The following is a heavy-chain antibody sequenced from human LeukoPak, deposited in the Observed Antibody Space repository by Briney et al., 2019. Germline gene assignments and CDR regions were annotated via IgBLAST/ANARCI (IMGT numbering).Heavy chain of an antibody. Sequence: GGSLRLSCAASGFSFSSHGMSWVRQAPGKGLVWVSRINNDGSSTNYAASVKGRFTISRDNAKNTLYLQMNSLRAEDTALYYCARGLSGYSSSLGYWGQGTLVTVSS. CDR1: GFSFSSHG. D-gene: IGHD6-6*01. CDR2: INNDGSST. V-gene: IGHV3-74*01. CDR3: ARGLSGYSSSLGY. J-gene: IGHJ4*02.